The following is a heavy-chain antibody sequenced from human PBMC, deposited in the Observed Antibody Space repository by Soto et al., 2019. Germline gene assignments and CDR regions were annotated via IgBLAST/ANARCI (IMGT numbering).Heavy chain of an antibody. J-gene: IGHJ4*02. CDR1: GYSISSSNW. CDR3: ARREIQGPIDY. D-gene: IGHD1-26*01. CDR2: IYYSGTT. Sequence: QVQLQESGPGLVKPSDTLSLTCAVSGYSISSSNWWGWIRQPPGKGLEWIGYIYYSGTTYYNPSLKSXXTXSXXTSKNPFALKLTSVTAVGTAVYYCARREIQGPIDYWGEGTLVTVSS. V-gene: IGHV4-28*01.